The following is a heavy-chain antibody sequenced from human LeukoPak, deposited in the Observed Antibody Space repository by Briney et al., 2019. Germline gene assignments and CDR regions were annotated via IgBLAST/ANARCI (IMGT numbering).Heavy chain of an antibody. J-gene: IGHJ5*02. CDR1: GYTFTSYD. CDR2: MNPNSGNT. V-gene: IGHV1-8*03. CDR3: ARRMLYLVDP. Sequence: GASXXVSCKASGYTFTSYDINWVRQATGQGLEWMGWMNPNSGNTGYAQKFQGRVTITRNTSISTAYMELSSLRAEDTAVYYCARRMLYLVDPWGQGTLVTVSS. D-gene: IGHD2-8*01.